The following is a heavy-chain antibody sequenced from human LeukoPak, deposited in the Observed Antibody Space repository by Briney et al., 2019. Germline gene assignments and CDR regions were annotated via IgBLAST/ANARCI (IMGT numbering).Heavy chain of an antibody. CDR2: IYTRGTT. D-gene: IGHD6-19*01. V-gene: IGHV4-61*02. Sequence: SETLSLTCSVSGGSIRSGRYYWTWLRQPGGKGLELIGRIYTRGTTHYNSSPKSRVTVTVDTSKNQFSLKLTSVTAADTAVYYCARWFSSSTGDRFDSWGHGTLVTVSS. CDR1: GGSIRSGRYY. J-gene: IGHJ4*01. CDR3: ARWFSSSTGDRFDS.